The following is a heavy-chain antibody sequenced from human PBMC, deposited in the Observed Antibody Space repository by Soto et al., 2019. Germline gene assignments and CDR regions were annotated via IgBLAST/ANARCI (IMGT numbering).Heavy chain of an antibody. Sequence: GGSLRLSCSASGFTCSMFSMHWVGQAPGKGLEYVSGISSNGDSTYYADSVKGRFTISRDNSKNTLYLQMSSLRAVDTAVYYCVHPRSPAQIPPTSGPATLLTVSS. V-gene: IGHV3-64D*06. CDR1: GFTCSMFS. CDR3: VHPRSPAQIPPT. J-gene: IGHJ5*02. CDR2: ISSNGDST.